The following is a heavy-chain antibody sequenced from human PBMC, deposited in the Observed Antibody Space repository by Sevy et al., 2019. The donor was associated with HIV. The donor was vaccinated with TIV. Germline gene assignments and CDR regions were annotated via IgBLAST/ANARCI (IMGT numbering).Heavy chain of an antibody. D-gene: IGHD4-17*01. CDR3: AKVPHGDYDYCYFDL. CDR2: ISWNSGSI. V-gene: IGHV3-9*01. J-gene: IGHJ2*01. CDR1: GFTFDDYA. Sequence: GGSLRLSCAASGFTFDDYAMHWVRQAPGKGLEWVSGISWNSGSIGYADSVKGRFTISRDNAKNSLYLRMNSLRAEDTALYYCAKVPHGDYDYCYFDLWGRGTLVTVSS.